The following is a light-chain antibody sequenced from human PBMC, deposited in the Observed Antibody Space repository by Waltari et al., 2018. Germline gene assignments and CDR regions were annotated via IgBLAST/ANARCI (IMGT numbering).Light chain of an antibody. V-gene: IGKV3-20*01. Sequence: EIVLTQSPGTLSLSPGERATLSCRASQSVSNSFLAWYQQKPGQPPRLLIYGASSRATGIPGRFSGSGSGTDFTLTISRLEPEDLTVYYCQQYGSSPETFGQGTKVEIK. CDR3: QQYGSSPET. J-gene: IGKJ1*01. CDR1: QSVSNSF. CDR2: GAS.